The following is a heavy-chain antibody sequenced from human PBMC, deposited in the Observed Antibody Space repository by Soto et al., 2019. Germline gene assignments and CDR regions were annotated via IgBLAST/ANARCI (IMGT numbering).Heavy chain of an antibody. CDR3: ARGGYVVLAY. CDR1: GYTFTSYD. CDR2: VNPNSGTT. V-gene: IGHV1-8*01. Sequence: ASVKVSCKASGYTFTSYDIKWVRQATGQGLEWMGWVNPNSGTTGYAQKFQGRVTMTRNTSITTAYMELSSLRSEDTAVYYCARGGYVVLAYWGKGTLVPVSS. D-gene: IGHD5-12*01. J-gene: IGHJ4*02.